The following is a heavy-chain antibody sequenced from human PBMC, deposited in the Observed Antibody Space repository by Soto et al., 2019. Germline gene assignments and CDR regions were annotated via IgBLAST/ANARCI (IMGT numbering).Heavy chain of an antibody. CDR2: IYYSGST. D-gene: IGHD6-19*01. Sequence: SETRSLTCTVSGGSISSGGYYWSWIRHPIGKGLEWIGYIYYSGSTYYNPSLKSRVTISVDTSKNQFSLKLSSVTAADTAVYYCARVNARHAVAGTYFDPWGQGTLVTVSS. CDR1: GGSISSGGYY. J-gene: IGHJ4*02. V-gene: IGHV4-31*03. CDR3: ARVNARHAVAGTYFDP.